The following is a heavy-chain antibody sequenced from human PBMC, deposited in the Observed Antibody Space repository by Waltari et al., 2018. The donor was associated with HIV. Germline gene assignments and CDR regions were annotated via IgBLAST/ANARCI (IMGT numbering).Heavy chain of an antibody. D-gene: IGHD2-2*01. CDR1: GGSFRDYY. V-gene: IGHV4-34*01. Sequence: QVQLQQWGAGLLKLSETLSLTCAVYGGSFRDYYWTWIRQPPGKGLEWIGEINHSGSTNYKPPIKSRVTISVDTSKNQFSLKLSSVTAADTAVYYCARRGFRFCSSTTCLDYWGQGTLVTVSS. CDR2: INHSGST. CDR3: ARRGFRFCSSTTCLDY. J-gene: IGHJ4*02.